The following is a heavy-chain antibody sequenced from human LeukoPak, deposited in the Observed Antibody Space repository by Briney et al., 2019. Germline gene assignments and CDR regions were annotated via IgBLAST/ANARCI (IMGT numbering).Heavy chain of an antibody. J-gene: IGHJ6*03. Sequence: GESLKISCTVSGYTFSSYWIGWVRQMPGKGLEWMGIIYPGDSDTRYSPSFQGQVTISADKSISTAYLQWSSLKASDTAMYYCARHFKWDILTGYYTGYYMDVWGKGTTVTVSS. V-gene: IGHV5-51*01. D-gene: IGHD3-9*01. CDR1: GYTFSSYW. CDR2: IYPGDSDT. CDR3: ARHFKWDILTGYYTGYYMDV.